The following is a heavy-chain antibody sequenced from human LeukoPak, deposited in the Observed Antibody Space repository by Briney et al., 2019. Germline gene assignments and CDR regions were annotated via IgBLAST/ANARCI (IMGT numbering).Heavy chain of an antibody. Sequence: GGSLRLSCAASGFTFSSYAMSWVRQAPGKGLEWVSVIYSGGSTYYADSVKGRFTISRDNSKNTLYLQMNSLRAEDTAVYYCAKDSGSYGASAFDIWGQGTMVTVSS. CDR1: GFTFSSYA. CDR3: AKDSGSYGASAFDI. D-gene: IGHD1-26*01. J-gene: IGHJ3*02. V-gene: IGHV3-23*03. CDR2: IYSGGST.